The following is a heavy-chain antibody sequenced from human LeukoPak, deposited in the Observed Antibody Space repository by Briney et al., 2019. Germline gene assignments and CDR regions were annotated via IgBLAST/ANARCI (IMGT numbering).Heavy chain of an antibody. CDR1: GYSFTNYW. D-gene: IGHD1-26*01. J-gene: IGHJ4*02. CDR2: IYPSDSET. CDR3: GRKINGSYYGLDY. V-gene: IGHV5-51*01. Sequence: GESLKISCKGSGYSFTNYWIGWVRQMPGKGLEWMGIIYPSDSETRYSPSFQGQVTISVDKSISTAYLQWSSLKASDTAMYYCGRKINGSYYGLDYWGQGTLVTVSS.